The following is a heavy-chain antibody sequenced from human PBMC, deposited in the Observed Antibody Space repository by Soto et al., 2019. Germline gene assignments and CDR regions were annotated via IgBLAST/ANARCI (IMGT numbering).Heavy chain of an antibody. J-gene: IGHJ3*02. CDR3: ARKLRYMATINNDAFEI. CDR2: IYPGDSDT. Sequence: ESLKVSWKGFGYNFETYWIAWVRQMPGQGLELMGIIYPGDSDTTYSPSFQGQVTISVDKTISTAYLQLSSLKASDTAMYYCARKLRYMATINNDAFEIWGQGTMVTCSS. D-gene: IGHD3-16*02. CDR1: GYNFETYW. V-gene: IGHV5-51*01.